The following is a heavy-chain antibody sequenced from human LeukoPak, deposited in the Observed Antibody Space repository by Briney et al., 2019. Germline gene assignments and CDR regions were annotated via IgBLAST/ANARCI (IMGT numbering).Heavy chain of an antibody. CDR3: ARDGPAPYCSSTSCYGKGSGYYYYGMDV. CDR2: INPSGGST. Sequence: GASVKVSCKASGYTFTSYYMHWVRQAPGQGLEWMGIINPSGGSTSYAQKFQGRVTMTRDTSTSTAYMELRSLRSDDTAVYYCARDGPAPYCSSTSCYGKGSGYYYYGMDVWGQGTTVTVSS. D-gene: IGHD2-2*01. CDR1: GYTFTSYY. J-gene: IGHJ6*02. V-gene: IGHV1-46*01.